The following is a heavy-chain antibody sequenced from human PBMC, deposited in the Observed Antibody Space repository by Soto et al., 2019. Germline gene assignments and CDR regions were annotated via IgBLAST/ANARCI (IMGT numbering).Heavy chain of an antibody. CDR2: IYYSGST. CDR3: ARGGNVDTAMAGIFDY. D-gene: IGHD5-18*01. V-gene: IGHV4-31*03. Sequence: QVQLQESGPGLVKTSLTLSLTCTVSGGSISSGGYYWSWIRQHPGKGLEWIGYIYYSGSTYYNPSLKSRVTISVDTSKNQFSLKLSSVTAADTAVYYCARGGNVDTAMAGIFDYWGQGTLVTVSS. J-gene: IGHJ4*02. CDR1: GGSISSGGYY.